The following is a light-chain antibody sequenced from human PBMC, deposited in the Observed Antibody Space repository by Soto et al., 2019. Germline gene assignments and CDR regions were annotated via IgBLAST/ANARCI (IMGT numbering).Light chain of an antibody. CDR2: DAS. CDR1: QSIRTD. J-gene: IGKJ1*01. V-gene: IGKV3D-15*01. CDR3: QQYNNWPPWT. Sequence: EIVMTQSPATLCVSPGERATLSCRASQSIRTDLAWYQLKSGQVPRLLIYDASTRATGIPARFSGSGSGTEFTLTISSLQSEDFAVYYCQQYNNWPPWTFGQGSNV.